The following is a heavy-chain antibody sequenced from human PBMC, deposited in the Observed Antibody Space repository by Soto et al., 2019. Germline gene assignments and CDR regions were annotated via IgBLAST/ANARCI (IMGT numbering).Heavy chain of an antibody. D-gene: IGHD3-22*01. CDR3: AREYRLAVVAPGY. CDR1: GFTFSSYT. CDR2: ISYDGSDK. V-gene: IGHV3-30*04. Sequence: ESGGGVVQPGRSLRLSCAASGFTFSSYTMHWVRQTPGKGLERVAVISYDGSDKYYADSVKGRFTISRDNSKNSLYLQMNSLRVEDTSVYYCAREYRLAVVAPGYWGQGILVTVSS. J-gene: IGHJ4*02.